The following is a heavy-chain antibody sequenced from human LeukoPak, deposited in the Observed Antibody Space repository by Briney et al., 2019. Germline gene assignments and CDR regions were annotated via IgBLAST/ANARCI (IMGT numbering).Heavy chain of an antibody. V-gene: IGHV3-21*03. Sequence: PGGSLRLSCAASGFTFSSYSMNWVRQAPGKGLEWVSSISTSSSYIYYVDSVKGRFTIFRDNARSSVYLQMNSLRVEDTAVYYCARGLGVVAASDNCFDPWGQGTLVIVSS. CDR3: ARGLGVVAASDNCFDP. CDR2: ISTSSSYI. CDR1: GFTFSSYS. D-gene: IGHD2-15*01. J-gene: IGHJ5*02.